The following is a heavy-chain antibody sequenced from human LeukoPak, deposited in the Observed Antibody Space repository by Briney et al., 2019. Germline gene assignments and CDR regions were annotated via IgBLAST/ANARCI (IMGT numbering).Heavy chain of an antibody. D-gene: IGHD6-13*01. CDR1: GFTFDDYG. CDR3: ARAAADRLWYYYYYMDV. Sequence: RSGGSLRLSCAASGFTFDDYGMSWVRQAPGKGLEWVSGINWNGGSTGYADSVKGRFTISRDNAKNSLYLQMNSLRAEDTALYYCARAAADRLWYYYYYMDVWGKGTTVTVSS. V-gene: IGHV3-20*04. CDR2: INWNGGST. J-gene: IGHJ6*03.